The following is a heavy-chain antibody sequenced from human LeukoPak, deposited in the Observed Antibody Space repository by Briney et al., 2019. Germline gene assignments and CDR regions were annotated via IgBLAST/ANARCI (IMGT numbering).Heavy chain of an antibody. J-gene: IGHJ4*02. CDR1: GFSFSTYG. Sequence: GGSLRPSCSASGFSFSTYGMHWVPQAPGKVLEGVALIWNAGTNTYYAPSERDRFTISTKNSNNTLYLQMNSLRTEDTAVYYCAGDAPPGGDYYFDYGGQGTLVIVSS. D-gene: IGHD3-16*01. CDR3: AGDAPPGGDYYFDY. V-gene: IGHV3-33*01. CDR2: IWNAGTNT.